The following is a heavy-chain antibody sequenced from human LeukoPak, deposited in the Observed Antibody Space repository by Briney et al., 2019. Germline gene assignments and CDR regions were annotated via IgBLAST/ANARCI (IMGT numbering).Heavy chain of an antibody. Sequence: GGSLRLSCAASGFTFSSYGMHWVRQAPGKGLEWVALIRYDGSNTYYADSVKGRFTISRDNSKNTLYLQMSSLRAEDTGVYYCAKAEAAYSCAPWGQGTLVTVSS. D-gene: IGHD2-21*01. V-gene: IGHV3-30*02. J-gene: IGHJ1*01. CDR2: IRYDGSNT. CDR1: GFTFSSYG. CDR3: AKAEAAYSCAP.